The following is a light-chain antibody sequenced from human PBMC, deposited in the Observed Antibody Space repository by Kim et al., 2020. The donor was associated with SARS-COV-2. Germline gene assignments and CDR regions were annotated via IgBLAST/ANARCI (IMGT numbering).Light chain of an antibody. CDR1: NIGSKD. CDR2: RDS. Sequence: VARGQTARITCGGNNIGSKDVHWYQQKPGQAPVLVIYRDSNRPSGIPERFSGSNSGNTATLTISRAQAGDEADYYCQVWDSSTVVFGGGTQLTVL. CDR3: QVWDSSTVV. J-gene: IGLJ2*01. V-gene: IGLV3-9*01.